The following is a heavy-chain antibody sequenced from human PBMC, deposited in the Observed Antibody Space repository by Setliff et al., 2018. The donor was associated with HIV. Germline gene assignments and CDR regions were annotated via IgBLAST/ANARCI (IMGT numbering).Heavy chain of an antibody. Sequence: SETLSLTCTVSGGSISSGDYYWSWIRQPPGKGLEWIGYIYYSGSTYYDPSLASRVAISRDDSKNTLFLQMNNMETEDTALYYCNAWTVVGKSWIHYWGQGTLVTVSS. CDR1: GGSISSGDYY. CDR3: NAWTVVGKSWIHY. CDR2: IYYSGST. J-gene: IGHJ4*02. D-gene: IGHD2-15*01. V-gene: IGHV4-30-4*08.